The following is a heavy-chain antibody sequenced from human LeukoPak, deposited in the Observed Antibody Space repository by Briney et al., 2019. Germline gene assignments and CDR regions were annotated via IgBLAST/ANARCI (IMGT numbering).Heavy chain of an antibody. CDR3: ASVLMVYATFDY. D-gene: IGHD2-8*01. CDR1: GGSISSGGYS. J-gene: IGHJ4*02. V-gene: IGHV4-30-2*01. Sequence: SQTLSLTCAVSGGSISSGGYSWSWIRQPPGKGLEWIGYIYHSGSTYYNPSLKSRVTISVDRSKNQFSLKLSSVTAADTAVYYCASVLMVYATFDYWGQGTLATVSS. CDR2: IYHSGST.